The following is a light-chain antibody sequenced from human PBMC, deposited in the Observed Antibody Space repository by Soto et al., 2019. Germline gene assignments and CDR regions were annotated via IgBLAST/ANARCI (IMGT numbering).Light chain of an antibody. CDR2: EGS. J-gene: IGLJ2*01. V-gene: IGLV2-23*03. Sequence: QSALTQPASVSGSPGQSITISCTGTSSDVGSYNLVSWYQQHPGKAPKVMIYEGSKRPSGVSNRFSGSKSGNTASLTISGLQAEDEADYYCCSYAGSSTFVVCGGGTKLTVL. CDR1: SSDVGSYNL. CDR3: CSYAGSSTFVV.